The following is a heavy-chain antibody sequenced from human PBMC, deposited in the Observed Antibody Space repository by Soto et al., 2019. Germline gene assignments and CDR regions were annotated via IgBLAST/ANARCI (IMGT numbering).Heavy chain of an antibody. J-gene: IGHJ6*02. D-gene: IGHD3-10*01. V-gene: IGHV1-69*13. CDR3: ARDRHGSGKADYYYGMDV. Sequence: GASVKVSCKASGGTFSSYAISWVRQAPGQGLEWMGGIIPIFGTANYAQKFQGRVTITADESTSTAYMELSSLRSEDTAVYYCARDRHGSGKADYYYGMDVWGHGTTVTVSS. CDR2: IIPIFGTA. CDR1: GGTFSSYA.